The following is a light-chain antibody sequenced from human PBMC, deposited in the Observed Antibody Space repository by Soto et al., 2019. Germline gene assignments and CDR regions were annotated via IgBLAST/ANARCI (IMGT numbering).Light chain of an antibody. CDR3: QQRSSWIT. CDR1: QGISNY. J-gene: IGKJ5*01. CDR2: GAS. Sequence: DIQMTQSPSSLSAYLVDRVTITCRASQGISNYLAWYQQKPGRLPKLLLFGASTLQSGVPARFSGSGSATDFTLTISSLEPEDFAVYYCQQRSSWITFGQGTRLEIK. V-gene: IGKV1-27*01.